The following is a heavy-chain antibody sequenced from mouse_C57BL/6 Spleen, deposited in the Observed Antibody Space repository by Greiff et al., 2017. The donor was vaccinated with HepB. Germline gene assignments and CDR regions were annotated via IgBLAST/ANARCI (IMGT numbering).Heavy chain of an antibody. J-gene: IGHJ4*01. CDR1: GYTFTDYN. V-gene: IGHV1-18*01. CDR3: ARYDGYYDAMDY. D-gene: IGHD2-3*01. Sequence: VQLKESGPELVKPGASVKIPCKASGYTFTDYNMDWVKQSHGKSLEWIGDINPNNGGTIDNQKFKGKATLTVEKYSSTAYMELRSLTSEDTAVYYCARYDGYYDAMDYWGQGTSVTVSS. CDR2: INPNNGGT.